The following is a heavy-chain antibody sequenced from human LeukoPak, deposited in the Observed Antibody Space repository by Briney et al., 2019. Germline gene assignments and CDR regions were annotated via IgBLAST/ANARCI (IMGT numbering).Heavy chain of an antibody. CDR2: ISSSGSTI. V-gene: IGHV3-48*04. CDR1: GFTFSSYN. D-gene: IGHD5-18*01. J-gene: IGHJ6*03. Sequence: GGSLRLSCAASGFTFSSYNMTWVRQAPGKGLEWVSYISSSGSTIYYADSVKGRFTISRDNAKNSLYLRMNSLRAEDTAVYYCAREVSQLWSGEYYYYYYYMDVWGKGTTVTISS. CDR3: AREVSQLWSGEYYYYYYYMDV.